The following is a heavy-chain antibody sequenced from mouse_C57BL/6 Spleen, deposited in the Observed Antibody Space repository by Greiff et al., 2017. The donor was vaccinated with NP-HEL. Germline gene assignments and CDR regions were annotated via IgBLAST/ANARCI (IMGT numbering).Heavy chain of an antibody. J-gene: IGHJ4*01. CDR3: AGITTVPTPYYAMDY. CDR1: GFTFSDYG. D-gene: IGHD1-1*01. CDR2: ISSGSSTI. Sequence: EVQGVESGGGLVKPGGSLKLSCAASGFTFSDYGMHWVRQAPEKGLEWVAYISSGSSTIYYADTVKGRFTISRDNAKNTLFLQMTSLRSEDTAMYYCAGITTVPTPYYAMDYWGQGTSVTVSS. V-gene: IGHV5-17*01.